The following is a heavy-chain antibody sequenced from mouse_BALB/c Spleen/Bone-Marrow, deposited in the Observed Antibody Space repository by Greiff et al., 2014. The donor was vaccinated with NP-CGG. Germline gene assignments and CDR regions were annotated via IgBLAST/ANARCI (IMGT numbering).Heavy chain of an antibody. Sequence: VQLKESGAELVKPGVSVKLSCTASGFNIKDYYMHWVKQRPEQGLEWIGRIDPANGNTKYDRKFKGKATITVDTSSNTAYMQLSDLTSEDTAVYYCASYYYGDSRFAYWGQGTLVTVSA. D-gene: IGHD1-1*01. V-gene: IGHV14-3*02. CDR1: GFNIKDYY. J-gene: IGHJ3*01. CDR2: IDPANGNT. CDR3: ASYYYGDSRFAY.